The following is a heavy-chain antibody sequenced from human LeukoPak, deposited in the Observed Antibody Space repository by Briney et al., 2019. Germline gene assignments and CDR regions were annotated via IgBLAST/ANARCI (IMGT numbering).Heavy chain of an antibody. J-gene: IGHJ3*02. Sequence: GGSLRLSCVASGFTVSSNYMSWVRQAPGKGLEWVSLISSDISTYYADSVEGRFTISRDNSKNTLHLQMNSLRAEDTAVYYCARTRVGTGYDAFDIWGQGTMVTVSS. V-gene: IGHV3-53*01. CDR2: ISSDIST. CDR1: GFTVSSNY. D-gene: IGHD1-26*01. CDR3: ARTRVGTGYDAFDI.